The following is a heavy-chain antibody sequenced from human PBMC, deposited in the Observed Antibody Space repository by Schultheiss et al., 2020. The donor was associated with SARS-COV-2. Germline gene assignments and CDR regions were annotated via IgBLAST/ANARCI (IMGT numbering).Heavy chain of an antibody. CDR3: ARDGVTMVQGASYYYYGMDV. CDR1: GFTFSSYA. D-gene: IGHD3-10*01. J-gene: IGHJ6*02. V-gene: IGHV3-30-3*01. Sequence: GGSLRLSCAASGFTFSSYAMHWVRQAPGKGLEWVAVISYDGSNKYYADSVKGRFTISRDNSKNTLYLQMNSLRAEDTAVYYCARDGVTMVQGASYYYYGMDVWGQGTTVTVSS. CDR2: ISYDGSNK.